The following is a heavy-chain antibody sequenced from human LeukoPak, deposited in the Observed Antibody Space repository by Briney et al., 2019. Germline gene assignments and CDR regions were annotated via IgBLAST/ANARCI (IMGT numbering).Heavy chain of an antibody. Sequence: SETLSLTCTVSGGSISSYYWSWIRLPPGKGLEWIGYIYDSGSTNYNPSLKSRVTISVDTSKNQFSLKLSSVTAADTAVYYCARHDNILTGYYIGYFDYWGQGTLVTVSS. D-gene: IGHD3-9*01. V-gene: IGHV4-59*08. CDR3: ARHDNILTGYYIGYFDY. CDR2: IYDSGST. J-gene: IGHJ4*02. CDR1: GGSISSYY.